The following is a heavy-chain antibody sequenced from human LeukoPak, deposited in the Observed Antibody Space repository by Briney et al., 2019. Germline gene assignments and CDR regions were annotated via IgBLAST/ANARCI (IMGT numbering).Heavy chain of an antibody. CDR2: LTRGGDNDI. J-gene: IGHJ4*02. D-gene: IGHD2-21*01. V-gene: IGHV3-21*06. CDR3: VRDAYGAHFDY. Sequence: GGSLRLSCIASGFTLSAYTMNWVRQAPGKGLEWVSTLTRGGDNDIHYEDSVKRRFTISRDNSKNSLYLQMNSLRADDTAVYYCVRDAYGAHFDYWGQGTLVTVS. CDR1: GFTLSAYT.